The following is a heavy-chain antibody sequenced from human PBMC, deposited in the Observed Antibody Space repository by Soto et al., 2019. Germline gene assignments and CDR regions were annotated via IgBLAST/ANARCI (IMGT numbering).Heavy chain of an antibody. CDR2: INSDGSSI. Sequence: EVQLVESGGGLVQHGGSLRLSCAASGFTFSRYWMHWVRQAPGKGLVWVSRINSDGSSISYADSVKGRFTISRDNAKNTLYLHMNSLRAEDTAVYYCARPTMTRTLSGDYWGQGTLVTVSS. J-gene: IGHJ4*02. D-gene: IGHD3-22*01. CDR1: GFTFSRYW. CDR3: ARPTMTRTLSGDY. V-gene: IGHV3-74*01.